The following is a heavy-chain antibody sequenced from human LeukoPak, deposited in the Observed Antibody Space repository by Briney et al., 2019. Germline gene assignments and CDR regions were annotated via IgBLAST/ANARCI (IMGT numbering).Heavy chain of an antibody. D-gene: IGHD4-11*01. CDR2: ITSDGRST. V-gene: IGHV3-74*01. Sequence: AGGSLRLSCAVSGSTFSSTWMHWVRQAPGKGLVWVSRITSDGRSTNYADSVKGRFTISRDNAKNTLYLQMNSLRAEDTAVYYCAKSKLRYYYYMDVWGKGTTVTVSS. CDR1: GSTFSSTW. J-gene: IGHJ6*03. CDR3: AKSKLRYYYYMDV.